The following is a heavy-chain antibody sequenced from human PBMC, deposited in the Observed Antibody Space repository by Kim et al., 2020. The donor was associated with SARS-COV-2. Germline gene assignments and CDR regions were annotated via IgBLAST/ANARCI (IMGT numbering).Heavy chain of an antibody. CDR3: ARATSHYYYYYGMDV. Sequence: SETLSLTCAVYGGSFSGYYWSWIRQPPGKGLEWIGEINHSGSTNYNPSLKSRVTISVDTSKNQFSLKLSSVTAADTAVYYCARATSHYYYYYGMDVWGQGTTVTVSS. V-gene: IGHV4-34*01. CDR2: INHSGST. D-gene: IGHD3-16*01. J-gene: IGHJ6*02. CDR1: GGSFSGYY.